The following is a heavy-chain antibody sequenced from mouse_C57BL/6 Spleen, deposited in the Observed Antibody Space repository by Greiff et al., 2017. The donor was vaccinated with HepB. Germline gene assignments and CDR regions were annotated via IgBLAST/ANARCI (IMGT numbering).Heavy chain of an antibody. CDR3: ARFDGYSDY. CDR2: IDPSDNET. CDR1: GYTFTSYW. Sequence: QVHVKQPGAELVRPGSSVKLSCKASGYTFTSYWMHWVKQRPIQGLEWIGNIDPSDNETHYNQKFKDKATLTVDKSSSTAYMKLSSLTSEDSAVYYYARFDGYSDYWGQGTTLTVSS. D-gene: IGHD2-3*01. J-gene: IGHJ2*01. V-gene: IGHV1-52*01.